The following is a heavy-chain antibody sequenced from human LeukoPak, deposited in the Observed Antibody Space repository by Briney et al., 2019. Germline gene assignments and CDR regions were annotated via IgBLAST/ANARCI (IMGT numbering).Heavy chain of an antibody. CDR3: ARDLTGSIDY. Sequence: GGSLRLSCAASGFTFSSYWMNWVRQAPGKGLVWVSLINSDGSTTRDADSVKGRFTISRDNAKNTLYLQMNSLRAEDTAVYYSARDLTGSIDYWGQGTLVTVSS. CDR1: GFTFSSYW. J-gene: IGHJ4*02. V-gene: IGHV3-74*01. D-gene: IGHD3-9*01. CDR2: INSDGSTT.